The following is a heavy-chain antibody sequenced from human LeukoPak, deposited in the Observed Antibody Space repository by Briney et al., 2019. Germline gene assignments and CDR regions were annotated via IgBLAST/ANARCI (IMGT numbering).Heavy chain of an antibody. J-gene: IGHJ4*02. V-gene: IGHV1-69*04. CDR3: ARGLTSPFDY. CDR1: GGTFSSYA. CDR2: IIPILGIA. Sequence: SVKVSCKASGGTFSSYAISWVRQAPGQGLEWMGRIIPILGIANYAQEFQGRVTITADKSTSTAYMELSSLRSEDTAVYYCARGLTSPFDYWGQGTLVTVSS.